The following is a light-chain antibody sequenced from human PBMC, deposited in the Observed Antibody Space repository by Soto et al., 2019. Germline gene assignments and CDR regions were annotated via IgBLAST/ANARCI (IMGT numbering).Light chain of an antibody. J-gene: IGKJ4*01. CDR3: QQYGSSPLT. CDR1: QRVSSNF. Sequence: EIVLTQSPGTLSLFPGGRATLSCRATQRVSSNFLAWYQQNVGQPPRLLIYRATTRATGIPDRFSGSGSETDFTLNISRLEPEDSAVYHCQQYGSSPLTFGGGTKVDIK. CDR2: RAT. V-gene: IGKV3-20*01.